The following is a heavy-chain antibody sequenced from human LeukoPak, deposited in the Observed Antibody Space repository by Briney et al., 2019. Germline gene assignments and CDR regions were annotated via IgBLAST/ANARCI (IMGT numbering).Heavy chain of an antibody. D-gene: IGHD2-15*01. CDR3: AREYCSGGSCYSEGGAFDI. J-gene: IGHJ3*02. Sequence: GRSLRLSCAASGFTFSSYAMHWVRQAPGKGLEWVSYISSSGSTIYYADSVKGRFTISRDNAKNSLYLQMNSLRAEDTAVYYCAREYCSGGSCYSEGGAFDIWGQGTMVTVSS. V-gene: IGHV3-48*04. CDR2: ISSSGSTI. CDR1: GFTFSSYA.